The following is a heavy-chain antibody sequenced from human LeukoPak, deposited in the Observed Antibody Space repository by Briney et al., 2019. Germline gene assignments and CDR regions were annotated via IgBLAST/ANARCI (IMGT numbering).Heavy chain of an antibody. D-gene: IGHD3-10*01. J-gene: IGHJ2*01. CDR3: ARISTYYYGSGSYYNHSYWYFDL. CDR1: GFTFSSYA. CDR2: INHSGST. V-gene: IGHV4-34*09. Sequence: LRLSCAASGFTFSSYAMHWVRQAPGKGLEWIGEINHSGSTNYNPSLKSRVTISVDTSKNQFSLKPSSVTAADTAVYYCARISTYYYGSGSYYNHSYWYFDLWGRGTLVTVSS.